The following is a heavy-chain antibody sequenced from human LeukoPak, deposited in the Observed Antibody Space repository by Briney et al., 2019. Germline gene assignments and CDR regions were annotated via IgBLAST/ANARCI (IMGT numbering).Heavy chain of an antibody. CDR1: GFTFSSYA. J-gene: IGHJ5*02. CDR2: ISGSGGST. V-gene: IGHV3-23*01. D-gene: IGHD1-26*01. CDR3: VKDFRRSSGSYYVGEKPGP. Sequence: PGGSLRLSCAASGFTFSSYAMSWVRQAPGKGLEWVSAISGSGGSTYYADSVKGRFTISRDNSKNTLYLQMNSLRAEDTAVYYCVKDFRRSSGSYYVGEKPGPWGQGTLVTVSS.